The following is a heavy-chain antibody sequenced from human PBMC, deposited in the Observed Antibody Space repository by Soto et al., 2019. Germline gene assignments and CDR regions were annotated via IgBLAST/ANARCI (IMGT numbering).Heavy chain of an antibody. CDR3: ARGAYYGDYVDY. D-gene: IGHD4-17*01. CDR2: IYYSGST. Sequence: PSETLSLTCTVSGGSISSYYWSWIRQPPGKGLEWIGYIYYSGSTNYNPSLKSRVTISVDTSKNQFSLKLSSVTAADTAVYYCARGAYYGDYVDYWGQGTLVTVSS. CDR1: GGSISSYY. V-gene: IGHV4-59*01. J-gene: IGHJ4*02.